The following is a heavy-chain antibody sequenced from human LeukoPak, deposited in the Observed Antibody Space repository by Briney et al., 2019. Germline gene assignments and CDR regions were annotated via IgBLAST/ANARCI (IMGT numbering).Heavy chain of an antibody. CDR3: AKDMYSSSWSRVSFYFDY. CDR2: ISGSGGST. CDR1: GFTFSNYA. D-gene: IGHD6-13*01. J-gene: IGHJ4*02. Sequence: PGGSLRLSCAVSGFTFSNYAMSWVRQAPGKGLEWVSTISGSGGSTYYADSVKGRFTISRDNSRNTLYLQMNSLRAEDTAVYYCAKDMYSSSWSRVSFYFDYWGQGTLVTVSS. V-gene: IGHV3-23*01.